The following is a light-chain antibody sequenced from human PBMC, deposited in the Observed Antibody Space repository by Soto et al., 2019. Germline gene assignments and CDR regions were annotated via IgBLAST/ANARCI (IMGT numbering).Light chain of an antibody. Sequence: EMVLTQSPGTLSVSAGERGXRXXXXSQSVSSIYFAWYQQKRGQAPRLLIYGVSSRATGIPDRFSGSGSGTDFTLTISRLEPEDSAVYYCEQYGSSPRTFGQGTKVDIK. CDR2: GVS. CDR3: EQYGSSPRT. J-gene: IGKJ1*01. V-gene: IGKV3-20*01. CDR1: QSVSSIY.